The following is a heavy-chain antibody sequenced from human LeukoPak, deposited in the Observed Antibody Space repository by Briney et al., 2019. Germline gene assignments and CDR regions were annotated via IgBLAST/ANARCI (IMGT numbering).Heavy chain of an antibody. CDR1: GFTVSSYA. Sequence: GGSLRLSCAASGFTVSSYAMSWVRQAPGKGLEWVSAISGSGGSTYYADSVKGRFTISRDNSKNTLYLQMNSLRAGDTAVYCGAKIPDSSWYDGPIDDWGQGTLVTVSS. CDR3: AKIPDSSWYDGPIDD. V-gene: IGHV3-23*01. D-gene: IGHD6-13*01. J-gene: IGHJ4*02. CDR2: ISGSGGST.